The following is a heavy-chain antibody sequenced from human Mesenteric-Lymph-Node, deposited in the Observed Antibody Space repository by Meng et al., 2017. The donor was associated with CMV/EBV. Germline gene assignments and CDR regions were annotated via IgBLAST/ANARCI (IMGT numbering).Heavy chain of an antibody. Sequence: GESLKISCAASGFTFSDYYMSWIRQAPGKGLEWVSYISSSGSTIYYADSVKGRFTISRDNAKNSLYLQMNSLRAEDTAVYYCARDFRDSNGYYYDAFDIWGQGTMVTVSS. CDR2: ISSSGSTI. D-gene: IGHD3-22*01. CDR3: ARDFRDSNGYYYDAFDI. CDR1: GFTFSDYY. V-gene: IGHV3-11*01. J-gene: IGHJ3*02.